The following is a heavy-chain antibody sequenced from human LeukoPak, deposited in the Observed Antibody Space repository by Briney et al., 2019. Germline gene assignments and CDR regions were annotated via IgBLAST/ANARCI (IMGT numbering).Heavy chain of an antibody. CDR3: ARDLYRIVVVPHYFDY. Sequence: GGSLRLSCAASGFTFSSYAITWVRQAPGKGLEWVANIKQDRSEKYYVDSVKGRFTISRDNAKNSLYLQMNSLRAEDTAVYYCARDLYRIVVVPHYFDYWGQGTLVTVSS. V-gene: IGHV3-7*01. CDR1: GFTFSSYA. CDR2: IKQDRSEK. J-gene: IGHJ4*02. D-gene: IGHD3-22*01.